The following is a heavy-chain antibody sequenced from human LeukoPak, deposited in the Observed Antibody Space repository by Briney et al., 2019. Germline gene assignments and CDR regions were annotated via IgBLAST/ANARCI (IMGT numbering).Heavy chain of an antibody. CDR2: ISSSSSTI. CDR3: ARVLDRGVVIAIPYCDY. D-gene: IGHD2-21*01. CDR1: GFTFSGYS. J-gene: IGHJ4*02. Sequence: PGGSLRLSCAASGFTFSGYSMNWVRQAPWKGLEWVTYISSSSSTIYYADSVKGRFTISRDNAKNSLYQQMNSLRAEDTAVYYCARVLDRGVVIAIPYCDYWGQGTLVTVSS. V-gene: IGHV3-48*04.